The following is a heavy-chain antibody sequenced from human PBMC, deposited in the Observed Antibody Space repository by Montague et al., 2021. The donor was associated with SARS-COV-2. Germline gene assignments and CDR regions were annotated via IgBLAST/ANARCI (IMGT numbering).Heavy chain of an antibody. CDR3: ARIFDSSWPTFDY. V-gene: IGHV2-70*11. Sequence: PALVKPTQTLTLTCTFSGFSPSTSGMCVSWIRQPPGKALEWLARIDWDDDKYYSTSLKTRLTISKDTSKNQVVLTMTNMDPVDTATYYCARIFDSSWPTFDYWGQGTLVTVSS. D-gene: IGHD6-13*01. CDR1: GFSPSTSGMC. CDR2: IDWDDDK. J-gene: IGHJ4*02.